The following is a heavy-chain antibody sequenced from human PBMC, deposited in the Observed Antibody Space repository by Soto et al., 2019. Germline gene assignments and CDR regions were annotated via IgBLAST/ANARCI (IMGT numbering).Heavy chain of an antibody. CDR3: ARDLGYFDSSGYFDY. J-gene: IGHJ4*02. V-gene: IGHV3-11*01. D-gene: IGHD3-22*01. Sequence: GGSLRLSCAASGFTFSDYYMSWIRQAPGKGLEWVSYISSSDSIIYYADSVKGRFTISRDNAKNSLYLQMNSLRAEDTAVYYCARDLGYFDSSGYFDYWGQGTLVTVSS. CDR1: GFTFSDYY. CDR2: ISSSDSII.